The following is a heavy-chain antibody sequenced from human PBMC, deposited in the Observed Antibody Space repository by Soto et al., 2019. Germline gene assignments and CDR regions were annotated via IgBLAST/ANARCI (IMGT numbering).Heavy chain of an antibody. CDR2: SYYSGTT. D-gene: IGHD3-9*01. V-gene: IGHV4-39*01. Sequence: SETLSLTCTVSGASISVHSYYWTWIRQPPGKGLEWIGSSYYSGTTYFNPSLKSRATISVDTSKNQFSLRLTSVTAADTAIYYCTRRYNRNDNYFDPWGPGALVTVSS. CDR1: GASISVHSYY. CDR3: TRRYNRNDNYFDP. J-gene: IGHJ5*02.